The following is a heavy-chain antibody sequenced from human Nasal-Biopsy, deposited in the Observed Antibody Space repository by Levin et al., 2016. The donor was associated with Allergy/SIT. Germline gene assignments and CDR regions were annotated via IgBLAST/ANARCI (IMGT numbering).Heavy chain of an antibody. Sequence: SETLSLTCAVSGDSITTHNWWSWVRHPPGKGLEWIAEISLWGSTSYDPSLKSRVAMSVDTSKNQFSLKLTSVTAADTAVYYCARGGDYALDDWGQGTLVTVSS. D-gene: IGHD2-21*02. CDR2: ISLWGST. CDR3: ARGGDYALDD. J-gene: IGHJ4*02. V-gene: IGHV4-4*02. CDR1: GDSITTHNW.